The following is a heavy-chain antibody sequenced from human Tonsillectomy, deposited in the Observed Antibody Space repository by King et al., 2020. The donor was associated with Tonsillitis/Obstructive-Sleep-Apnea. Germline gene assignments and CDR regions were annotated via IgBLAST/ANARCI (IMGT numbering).Heavy chain of an antibody. CDR3: ARGLPGIVVLPAATFFDY. CDR1: GFTFSDYY. CDR2: ISSSSSYT. V-gene: IGHV3-11*06. J-gene: IGHJ4*02. Sequence: VQLVESGGGLVKPGGSLRLSCAASGFTFSDYYMSWIRQAPGKGLEWVSYISSSSSYTNYADSVKGRFTISRDNAKNSLFLQMNSLRAEDTAVYYCARGLPGIVVLPAATFFDYWGQGTLVTVSS. D-gene: IGHD2-2*01.